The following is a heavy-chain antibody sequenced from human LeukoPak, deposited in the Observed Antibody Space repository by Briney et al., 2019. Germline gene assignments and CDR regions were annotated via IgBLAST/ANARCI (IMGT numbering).Heavy chain of an antibody. CDR1: GGSISSYY. Sequence: SETLSLTCTVSGGSISSYYWSWIRQPPGKGLEWIGYIYYSGNTNYNPSLKSRVTISVDTSRNQFSLKLRSVTAADTALYYCARESGEYRPYYYYMDVWGKGTTVTVSS. D-gene: IGHD3-10*01. CDR2: IYYSGNT. V-gene: IGHV4-59*01. CDR3: ARESGEYRPYYYYMDV. J-gene: IGHJ6*03.